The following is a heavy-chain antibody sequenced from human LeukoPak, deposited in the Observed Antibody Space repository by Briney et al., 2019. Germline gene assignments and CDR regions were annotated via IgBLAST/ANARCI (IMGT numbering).Heavy chain of an antibody. Sequence: GGSLRLSCAASGFTFSSYAMSWARQAPGKGLEWVSAISGSGGSTYYADSVKGRFTISRDNSKNTLYLQMNSLRAEDTAVYYCAKDRSYYDYVWGSYRYTGLFDHWGQGTLVTVSS. J-gene: IGHJ4*02. V-gene: IGHV3-23*01. CDR3: AKDRSYYDYVWGSYRYTGLFDH. D-gene: IGHD3-16*02. CDR1: GFTFSSYA. CDR2: ISGSGGST.